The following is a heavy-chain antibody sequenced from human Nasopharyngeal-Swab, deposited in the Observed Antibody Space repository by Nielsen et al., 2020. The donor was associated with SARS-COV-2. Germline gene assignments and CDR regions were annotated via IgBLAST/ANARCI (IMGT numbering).Heavy chain of an antibody. D-gene: IGHD1-26*01. Sequence: SETLSLTCTVSSGSVGSYYWSWIRQPPGKGLEWIGHIFYSGSTNYNPSLKSRVTISIDTSRNQFSLKLSSVTAADTAVYYCARLLSGTKPPHDAFDIWGQGTMVTVSS. CDR2: IFYSGST. CDR1: SGSVGSYY. V-gene: IGHV4-59*08. CDR3: ARLLSGTKPPHDAFDI. J-gene: IGHJ3*02.